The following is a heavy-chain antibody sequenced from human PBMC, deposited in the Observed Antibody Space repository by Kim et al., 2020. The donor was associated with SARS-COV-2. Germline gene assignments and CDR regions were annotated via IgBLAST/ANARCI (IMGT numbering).Heavy chain of an antibody. V-gene: IGHV3-30*18. CDR2: ISYDGSNK. CDR1: GFTFSSYG. D-gene: IGHD2-21*01. CDR3: GKEHIRKRVCLSGFDY. J-gene: IGHJ4*02. Sequence: GGPLRLSCAASGFTFSSYGMHWVRQAPGKGLEWVAVISYDGSNKYYTDSVKGRFIISRDNPWNTVYLQMNRLRAEDTGVYYCGKEHIRKRVCLSGFDYWGQGTLVTVSS.